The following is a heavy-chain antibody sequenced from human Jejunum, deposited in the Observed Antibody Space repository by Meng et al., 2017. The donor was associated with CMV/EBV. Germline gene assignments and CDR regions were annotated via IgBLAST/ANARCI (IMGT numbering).Heavy chain of an antibody. D-gene: IGHD2-8*01. V-gene: IGHV3-30*02. CDR1: GFTFSSSA. CDR2: IAHDGSAK. CDR3: AKDLYYSFDY. Sequence: QVLLVESGGGVVQPGGSLRLSCAASGFTFSSSAMHWVRQPPGKGLEWVSFIAHDGSAKTYTDSVKGRFTISRVDSENTVYLEMNSLRVEDTAVYYCAKDLYYSFDYWGQGTLVTVSS. J-gene: IGHJ4*02.